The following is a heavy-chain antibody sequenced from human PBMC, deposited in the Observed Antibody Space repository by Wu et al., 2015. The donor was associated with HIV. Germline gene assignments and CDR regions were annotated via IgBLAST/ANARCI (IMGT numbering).Heavy chain of an antibody. V-gene: IGHV1-18*01. CDR1: GYTFTNYG. J-gene: IGHJ6*02. Sequence: QVQLVQSGGEVKKPGASVKVSCKTSGYTFTNYGISWVRQAPGQGLEWMGWISAKNGHTKYAQKLQGRVTMTIDTSTSIAYMDLRSLNSDDTVRLHCAREGXLDFHRGLDVVGPRDHSPPSP. CDR3: AREGXLDFHRGLDV. D-gene: IGHD3/OR15-3a*01. CDR2: ISAKNGHT.